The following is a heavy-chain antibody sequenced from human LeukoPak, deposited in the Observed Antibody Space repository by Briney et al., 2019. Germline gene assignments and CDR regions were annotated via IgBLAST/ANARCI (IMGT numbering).Heavy chain of an antibody. Sequence: SETLSLTCTVSGDSITSYNWNWIRHPPGKGLEWIGYFSYSGSTNYNPSLESRVTISVDTSKNQFSLKLTSVTAADTAVYYCARRFDSWGQGTLVTVSS. CDR1: GDSITSYN. J-gene: IGHJ4*02. CDR2: FSYSGST. CDR3: ARRFDS. V-gene: IGHV4-59*08.